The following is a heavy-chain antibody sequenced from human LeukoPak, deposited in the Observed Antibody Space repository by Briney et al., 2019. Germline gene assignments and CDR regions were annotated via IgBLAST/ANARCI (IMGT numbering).Heavy chain of an antibody. V-gene: IGHV3-66*01. Sequence: ETLSLTCTVSGGSISSGDYYWSWVRQAPGKGLEWVSVIYSGGSTYYADSVKGRFTISRDNSKNTLYLQMNSLRAEDTAVYYCARDGGSSWYYYYGMDVWGQGTTVTVSS. CDR1: GGSISSGDYY. J-gene: IGHJ6*02. CDR3: ARDGGSSWYYYYGMDV. CDR2: IYSGGST. D-gene: IGHD6-13*01.